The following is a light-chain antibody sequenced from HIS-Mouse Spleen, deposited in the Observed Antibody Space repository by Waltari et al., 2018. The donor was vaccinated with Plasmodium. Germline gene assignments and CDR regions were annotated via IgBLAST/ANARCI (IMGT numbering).Light chain of an antibody. CDR2: AAS. CDR3: QQRRT. J-gene: IGKJ2*02. CDR1: QSISSY. Sequence: DIQMTQSPSSLSASVGDRVTITCRASQSISSYLNWYQQKPGKAPKLLIYAASSLQSGVPSRCSGSGSATDFTLTISSLQPEDFATYYCQQRRTFGQGTKLEIK. V-gene: IGKV1-39*01.